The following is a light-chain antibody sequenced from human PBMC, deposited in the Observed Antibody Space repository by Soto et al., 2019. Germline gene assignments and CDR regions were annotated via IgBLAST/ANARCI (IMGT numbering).Light chain of an antibody. CDR2: EVS. J-gene: IGLJ2*01. Sequence: QSALTQPASVSGSPGQSITISCTGTSSDVGGFRFVSWYQQHPGKVPKLLIHEVSDRPSGGSDRFSGSKSGNTASLTISGLQAEDEADYYCSSYSTTNTAVLFGGGTKVTVL. V-gene: IGLV2-14*01. CDR1: SSDVGGFRF. CDR3: SSYSTTNTAVL.